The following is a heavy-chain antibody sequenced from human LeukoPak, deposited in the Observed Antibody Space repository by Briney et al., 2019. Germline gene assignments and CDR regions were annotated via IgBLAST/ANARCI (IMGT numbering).Heavy chain of an antibody. J-gene: IGHJ6*02. CDR1: GGTFSSYA. V-gene: IGHV1-69*04. CDR2: IIPILGIA. D-gene: IGHD4-17*01. CDR3: ARDHTVTTPPRSILTYGMDV. Sequence: GSSVKVSCKASGGTFSSYAISWVRQAPGQGLEWMGRIIPILGIANYAQKFQGRVTITADKSTSTAYMELSSLRSEDTAVYYCARDHTVTTPPRSILTYGMDVWGQGTTVTVSS.